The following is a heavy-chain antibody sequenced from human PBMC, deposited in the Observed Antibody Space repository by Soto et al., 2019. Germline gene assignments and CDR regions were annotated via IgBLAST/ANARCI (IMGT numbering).Heavy chain of an antibody. J-gene: IGHJ5*02. CDR3: ARVSTLVRGDRSWFDP. D-gene: IGHD3-10*01. V-gene: IGHV4-34*01. CDR2: INHSGST. CDR1: GGSFCCNY. Sequence: PSDSLSSNFDGYGGSFCCNYHDGICQTPGKGLEWIGEINHSGSTNYNPSLKSRVTISVDTSKNQFSLKLSSVTAADTAVYYCARVSTLVRGDRSWFDPWGQGTLVTVS.